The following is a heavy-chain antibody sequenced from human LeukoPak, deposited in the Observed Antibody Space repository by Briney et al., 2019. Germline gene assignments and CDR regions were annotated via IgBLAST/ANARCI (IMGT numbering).Heavy chain of an antibody. J-gene: IGHJ4*02. CDR3: ARFRLTRASDY. CDR2: INHSGST. Sequence: ASETLSLTCAVYGGSFSGYYWSWIRQPPGKGLEWIGEINHSGSTNYNPSLKSRVTISVDTSKNQFSLKLSSVTAADTAVYYCARFRLTRASDYWGQGTLVTVSS. CDR1: GGSFSGYY. V-gene: IGHV4-34*01. D-gene: IGHD5-12*01.